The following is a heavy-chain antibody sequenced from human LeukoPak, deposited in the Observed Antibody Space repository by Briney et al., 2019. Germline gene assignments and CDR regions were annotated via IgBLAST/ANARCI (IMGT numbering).Heavy chain of an antibody. CDR1: GGSFSGYY. CDR2: INHSGST. CDR3: ARVGVSGWPNWFDP. Sequence: PSETLSLTCAVYGGSFSGYYWSWIRQPPGKGLEWIGEINHSGSTNYNPSLKSRVTISVDTSKNQFSLKLSSVTAADTAVYYCARVGVSGWPNWFDPWGQGTLVTVSS. D-gene: IGHD6-19*01. V-gene: IGHV4-34*01. J-gene: IGHJ5*02.